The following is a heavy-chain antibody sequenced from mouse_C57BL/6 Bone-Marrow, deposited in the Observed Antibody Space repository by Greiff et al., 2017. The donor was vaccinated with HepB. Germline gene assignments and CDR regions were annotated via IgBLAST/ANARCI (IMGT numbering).Heavy chain of an antibody. V-gene: IGHV5-6*01. CDR1: GFTFSSYG. CDR2: ISSGGSYP. J-gene: IGHJ1*03. CDR3: ARPRYFDV. Sequence: EVQLVESGGDLVKPGGSLKLSCAASGFTFSSYGMSWVRQTPDKRLEWVATISSGGSYPYYPDSVKGRFTISRDNAKNTLYLQMSSLKSEDTAMYYCARPRYFDVWGTGTTVTVSS.